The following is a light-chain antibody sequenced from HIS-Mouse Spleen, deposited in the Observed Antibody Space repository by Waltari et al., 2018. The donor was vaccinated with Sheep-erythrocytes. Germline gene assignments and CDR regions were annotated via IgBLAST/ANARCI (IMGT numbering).Light chain of an antibody. CDR3: QQLNSYLTWT. Sequence: DIQLTQSPSFLSASVGARVTITCRASQGISSYLAWYQQKPGKAPKLLIYAASTLQSGVPSRFSGSGSGTEFTLTISSLQPEDFATYYCQQLNSYLTWTFGQGTKVEIK. CDR2: AAS. CDR1: QGISSY. V-gene: IGKV1-9*01. J-gene: IGKJ1*01.